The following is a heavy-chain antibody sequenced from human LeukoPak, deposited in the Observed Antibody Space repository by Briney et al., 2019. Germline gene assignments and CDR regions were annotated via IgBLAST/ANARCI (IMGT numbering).Heavy chain of an antibody. V-gene: IGHV3-74*01. D-gene: IGHD6-25*01. Sequence: PGGSLRLSCAVSGFTFSSYWMHWVRHAPGKGLVWVSRINSDGSSTSYADSVKGRFTISRDNAKNTLYLQMNSLRAEDTAVYYCARRSAAKDAFDIWGQGTMVTVSS. CDR3: ARRSAAKDAFDI. CDR1: GFTFSSYW. J-gene: IGHJ3*02. CDR2: INSDGSST.